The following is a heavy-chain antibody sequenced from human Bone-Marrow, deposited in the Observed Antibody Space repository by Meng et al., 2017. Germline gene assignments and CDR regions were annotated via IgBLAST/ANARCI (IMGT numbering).Heavy chain of an antibody. CDR1: GFTFNSYE. D-gene: IGHD2-15*01. J-gene: IGHJ6*02. CDR2: ISSSGSTI. Sequence: GESLKISCAASGFTFNSYEMIWVRQAPGKGLEWVSYISSSGSTIYSADSVKGRFTISRDNAKNSLYLQVNSLRAEDTAVYYCARDLSNEGSYIYYGMDVWGQGTTVTVSS. V-gene: IGHV3-48*03. CDR3: ARDLSNEGSYIYYGMDV.